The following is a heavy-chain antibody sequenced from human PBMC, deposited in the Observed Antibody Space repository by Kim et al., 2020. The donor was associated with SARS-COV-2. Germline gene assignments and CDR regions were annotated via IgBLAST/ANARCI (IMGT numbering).Heavy chain of an antibody. D-gene: IGHD1-26*01. Sequence: YSQKYQDRVTLTRDTSANTAYMDLSTLRSEDTAVYYCARVMGSTHPSDYWGQGTLVTVSS. J-gene: IGHJ4*02. V-gene: IGHV1-3*01. CDR3: ARVMGSTHPSDY.